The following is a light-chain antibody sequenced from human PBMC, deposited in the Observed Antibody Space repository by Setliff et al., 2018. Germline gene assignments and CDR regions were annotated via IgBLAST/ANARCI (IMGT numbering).Light chain of an antibody. CDR2: EVS. V-gene: IGLV2-8*01. Sequence: QSALTQPHSASGSPGQSVTISCTGTSSDVGGYNFVAWYQQHPGKAPKLMIYEVSKRPSGVPDRFSGSKSGNTASLTVSGLQAEDEADYYCSSYAGNYIYVFGTGTKVTVL. CDR1: SSDVGGYNF. J-gene: IGLJ1*01. CDR3: SSYAGNYIYV.